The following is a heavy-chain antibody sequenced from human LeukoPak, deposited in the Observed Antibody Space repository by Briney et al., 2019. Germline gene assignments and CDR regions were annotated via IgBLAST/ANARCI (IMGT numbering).Heavy chain of an antibody. J-gene: IGHJ4*02. CDR2: IYIAGST. CDR1: GFAFSTFG. V-gene: IGHV3-NL1*01. CDR3: ARARRCGLYNDYGACFDY. D-gene: IGHD4-17*01. Sequence: GGSLRLSCAASGFAFSTFGMHWVRQAPGKGLEWVSIIYIAGSTFYPDSVKGRFTISRDNSKNTLCLQMNGLRAEDTAVYYCARARRCGLYNDYGACFDYWGQGTLVTVSS.